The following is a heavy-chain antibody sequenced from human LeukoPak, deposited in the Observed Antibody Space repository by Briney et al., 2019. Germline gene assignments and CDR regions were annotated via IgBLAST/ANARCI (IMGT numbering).Heavy chain of an antibody. Sequence: GGSLRLSCAASGFTFSSYGMHWVRRAPGKGLEWVAVISYDGSNKYYADSVKGRFTISRDNSKNTLYLQMNSLRAEDTAVYYCAKDGYYGSGSYGMDVWGKGTTVTVSS. J-gene: IGHJ6*04. V-gene: IGHV3-30*18. CDR2: ISYDGSNK. D-gene: IGHD3-10*01. CDR1: GFTFSSYG. CDR3: AKDGYYGSGSYGMDV.